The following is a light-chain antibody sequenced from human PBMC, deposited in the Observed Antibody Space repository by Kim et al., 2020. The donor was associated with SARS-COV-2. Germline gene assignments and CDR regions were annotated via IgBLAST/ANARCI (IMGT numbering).Light chain of an antibody. Sequence: VSVGDRVTITCRTSQSIGRYLNWYQQKPGKAPKLLIFDASSLQSGVPSTFSGSGSGTDFTLTISSLQREDSSTYYCQQSYRTPWTFGQGTKVEIK. J-gene: IGKJ1*01. CDR3: QQSYRTPWT. CDR2: DAS. V-gene: IGKV1-39*01. CDR1: QSIGRY.